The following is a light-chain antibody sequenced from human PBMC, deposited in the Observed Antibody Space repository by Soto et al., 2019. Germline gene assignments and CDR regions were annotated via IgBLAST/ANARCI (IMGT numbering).Light chain of an antibody. CDR1: SSDVGGYKY. V-gene: IGLV2-14*01. J-gene: IGLJ1*01. CDR3: NSYTAPGDVGI. CDR2: EVN. Sequence: QSALTQPASVSGSPGQSITISCTGTSSDVGGYKYVSWYRQYPGKAPKLMIYEVNNRPSGVSDRFSGSKSGNTAFMTSSGLQAEDEALYHCNSYTAPGDVGIFGTGTKVPVL.